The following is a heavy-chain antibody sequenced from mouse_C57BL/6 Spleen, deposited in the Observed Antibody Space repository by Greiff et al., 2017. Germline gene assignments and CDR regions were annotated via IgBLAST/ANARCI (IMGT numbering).Heavy chain of an antibody. CDR1: GYTFTDYE. V-gene: IGHV1-15*01. D-gene: IGHD1-1*01. Sequence: QVQLKESGAELVRPGASVTLSCKASGYTFTDYEMHWVKQTPVHGLEWIGAIDPETGGTAYNQKFKGKAILTADKSSSTAYMELRSLTSEDSAVYYCTRDTVVATDWYFDVWGTGTTVTVSS. CDR3: TRDTVVATDWYFDV. CDR2: IDPETGGT. J-gene: IGHJ1*03.